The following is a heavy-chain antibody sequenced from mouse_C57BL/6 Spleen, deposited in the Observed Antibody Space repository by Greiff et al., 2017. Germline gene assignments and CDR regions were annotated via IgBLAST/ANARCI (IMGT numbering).Heavy chain of an antibody. CDR1: GYTFTSYW. CDR3: ARSGYGYYDYYAMDY. J-gene: IGHJ4*01. CDR2: IHPNSGST. D-gene: IGHD2-3*01. V-gene: IGHV1-64*01. Sequence: QVQLQQPGAELVKPGASVKLSCKASGYTFTSYWMHWVKQRPGQDLEWIGMIHPNSGSTNYNEKFKSKATLTVDKSSSTAYMQLSSLTSEDSAVXYCARSGYGYYDYYAMDYWGQGTSVTVSS.